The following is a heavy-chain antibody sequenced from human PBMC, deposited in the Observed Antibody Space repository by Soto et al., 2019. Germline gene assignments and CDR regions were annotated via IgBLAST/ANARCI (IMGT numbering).Heavy chain of an antibody. V-gene: IGHV4-34*01. CDR3: ARGVGDYDRSGYYPR. J-gene: IGHJ4*02. CDR2: INHSGST. CDR1: GGSFSGYY. D-gene: IGHD3-22*01. Sequence: QVQLQQWGAGLLKPSETLSLTCAVYGGSFSGYYWSWIRQPPGKGLEWIGEINHSGSTNYNPSLTSRVTISVDTSKNQFSLTLSSVTAADTAVYYCARGVGDYDRSGYYPRWGQGTLVTVSS.